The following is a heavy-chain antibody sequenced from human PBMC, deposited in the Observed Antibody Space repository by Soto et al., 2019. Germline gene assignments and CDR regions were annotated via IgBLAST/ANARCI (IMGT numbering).Heavy chain of an antibody. D-gene: IGHD6-13*01. CDR1: GFTFSSYA. CDR2: ISGSGGST. Sequence: EVQLLESGGGLVQPGGSLRLSCAASGFTFSSYAMSWVRQAPGKGLEWVSAISGSGGSTYYADSVKGRFTISRDNSKNTLYLQMNNLRAEDTAVYYCAKDHSSSWYSSLAYWGQGTLVTVSS. V-gene: IGHV3-23*01. J-gene: IGHJ4*02. CDR3: AKDHSSSWYSSLAY.